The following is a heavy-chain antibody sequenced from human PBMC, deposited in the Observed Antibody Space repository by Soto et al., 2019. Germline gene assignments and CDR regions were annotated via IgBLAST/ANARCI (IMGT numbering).Heavy chain of an antibody. Sequence: QVQLVQSGAEVKKPGSSVKVSCKASGGTFSSYAISWVRQAPGQGLEWMGVIIPIFGTANYAQKFQGRVTITADESKSTAYMELRSMRSEDTDVYYCAQPRISRGARPNVGDYYYGMDVWGQGTTVTVSS. J-gene: IGHJ6*02. D-gene: IGHD3-10*01. CDR3: AQPRISRGARPNVGDYYYGMDV. V-gene: IGHV1-69*01. CDR2: IIPIFGTA. CDR1: GGTFSSYA.